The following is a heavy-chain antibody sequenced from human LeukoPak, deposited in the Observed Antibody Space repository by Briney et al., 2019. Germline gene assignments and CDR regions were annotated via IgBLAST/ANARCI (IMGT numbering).Heavy chain of an antibody. CDR1: GGSFSGYY. CDR2: INHSEST. CDR3: ARGIQLGYFDY. Sequence: SETLSLTCAVYGGSFSGYYWSWIRQPPGKGLEWIGEINHSESTNYNPSLKSRVTISVDTSKNQFSLKLSSVTAADMAAYYCARGIQLGYFDYWGQGTLVTVSS. J-gene: IGHJ4*02. D-gene: IGHD5-18*01. V-gene: IGHV4-34*01.